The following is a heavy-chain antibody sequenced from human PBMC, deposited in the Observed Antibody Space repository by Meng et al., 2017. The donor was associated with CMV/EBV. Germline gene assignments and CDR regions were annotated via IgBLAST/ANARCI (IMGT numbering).Heavy chain of an antibody. D-gene: IGHD1-26*01. CDR2: IIPIFGTA. V-gene: IGHV1-69*05. J-gene: IGHJ5*02. CDR1: GGTFSSYA. CDR3: ARDRCGTCPSGWWFDP. Sequence: SVKVSCKASGGTFSSYAISWVRQAPGQGLEWMGGIIPIFGTANYAQKFQGRVTITTDESTSTAYMELSSLRSEDTAVYYCARDRCGTCPSGWWFDPWGQGTLVTVSS.